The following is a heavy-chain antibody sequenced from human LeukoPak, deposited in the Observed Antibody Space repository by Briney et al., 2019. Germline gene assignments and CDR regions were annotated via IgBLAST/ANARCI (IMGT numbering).Heavy chain of an antibody. J-gene: IGHJ4*02. CDR1: GCTFTSYG. CDR2: ISAYNGNT. V-gene: IGHV1-18*01. CDR3: AREKENYDYVWGSYRSFDY. D-gene: IGHD3-16*02. Sequence: GASVKVSCKASGCTFTSYGISWVRQAPGQGLEWMGWISAYNGNTNYAQKLQGRVTMTTDTSTSTAYMELRSLRSDDTAVYYCAREKENYDYVWGSYRSFDYWGQGTLVTVSS.